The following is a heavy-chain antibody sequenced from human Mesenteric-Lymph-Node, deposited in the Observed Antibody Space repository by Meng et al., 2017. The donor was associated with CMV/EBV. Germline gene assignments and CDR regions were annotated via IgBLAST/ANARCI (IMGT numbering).Heavy chain of an antibody. J-gene: IGHJ6*02. CDR3: ARGDPYYSYAMDV. CDR2: IYYTGDT. CDR1: GGSISSSISAYY. V-gene: IGHV4-61*08. Sequence: SETLSLTCSLSGGSISSSISAYYYTWIRQPPGKGLEWIGYIYYTGDTNYNPSLKSRVTVSVDTSRNQFSLKVTSVTAADTAVYYCARGDPYYSYAMDVWGQGTTVTVSS.